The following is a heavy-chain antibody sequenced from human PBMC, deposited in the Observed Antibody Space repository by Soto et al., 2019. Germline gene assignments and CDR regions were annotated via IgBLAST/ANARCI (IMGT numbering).Heavy chain of an antibody. CDR3: AKTDDYGDYVGELYYYYYMDV. Sequence: VQLLESGGGLVQPGGSLRLSCAASGFTFSSYAMSWVRQAPGKGLEWVSAISGSGGSTYYADSVKGRFTISRDNSKNTLYLQMNSLRAEDTAVYYCAKTDDYGDYVGELYYYYYMDVWGKGTTVTVSS. J-gene: IGHJ6*03. V-gene: IGHV3-23*01. CDR2: ISGSGGST. CDR1: GFTFSSYA. D-gene: IGHD4-17*01.